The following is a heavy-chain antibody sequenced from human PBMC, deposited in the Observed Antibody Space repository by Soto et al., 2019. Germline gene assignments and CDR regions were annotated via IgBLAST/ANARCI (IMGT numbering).Heavy chain of an antibody. CDR1: GYIFTNYY. D-gene: IGHD6-13*01. J-gene: IGHJ4*02. V-gene: IGHV1-46*01. CDR2: INPLPTSGST. Sequence: ASVKVSCKASGYIFTNYYIHWVRQAPGQGLEWMAIINPLPTSGSTNYAQKFQGRVTVTRDTSTSTVYLELSSLRSVDTSGGYCSSDLAAAADWGQGTLVTVSS. CDR3: SSDLAAAAD.